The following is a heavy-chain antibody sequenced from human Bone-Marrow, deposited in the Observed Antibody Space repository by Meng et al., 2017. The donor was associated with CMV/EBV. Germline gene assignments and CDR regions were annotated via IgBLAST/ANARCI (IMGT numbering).Heavy chain of an antibody. J-gene: IGHJ4*02. V-gene: IGHV3-48*03. Sequence: GESLKISCAASGFTFSSYEMNWVRQAPGKGLECISYMSSSGSMKYYADSVKGRFIISRDNAKNSLFLQMNSLIAEDTAIHYCARDGVGYGAYWYFDYWGEGTLVTVSS. CDR1: GFTFSSYE. CDR2: MSSSGSMK. CDR3: ARDGVGYGAYWYFDY. D-gene: IGHD5-12*01.